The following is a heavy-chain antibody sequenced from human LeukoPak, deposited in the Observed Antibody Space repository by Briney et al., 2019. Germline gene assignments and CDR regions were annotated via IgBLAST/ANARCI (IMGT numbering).Heavy chain of an antibody. V-gene: IGHV3-11*01. J-gene: IGHJ6*02. D-gene: IGHD3-9*01. Sequence: GGSLRLSCAASGFTFSDYYMSWIRQAPGKGLEWVSYISSSGSTIYYADSVKGRSTISRDNAKNSLYLQMNSLRAEDTAVYYCARDGVLRYSIPGDYYYGMDVWGQGTTVTVSS. CDR1: GFTFSDYY. CDR3: ARDGVLRYSIPGDYYYGMDV. CDR2: ISSSGSTI.